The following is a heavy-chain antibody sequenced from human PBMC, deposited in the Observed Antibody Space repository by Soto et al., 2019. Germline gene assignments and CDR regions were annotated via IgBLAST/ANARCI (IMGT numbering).Heavy chain of an antibody. CDR1: GYTFTSYA. CDR3: ARVLLWFGEALAPDY. D-gene: IGHD3-10*01. V-gene: IGHV1-3*01. CDR2: INAGNGNT. J-gene: IGHJ4*02. Sequence: VKVSCKASGYTFTSYAMHWVRQAPGQRLEWMGWINAGNGNTKYSQKFQGRVTITRDTSASTAYMELSSLRSEDTAVYYCARVLLWFGEALAPDYWGQGTLVTVSS.